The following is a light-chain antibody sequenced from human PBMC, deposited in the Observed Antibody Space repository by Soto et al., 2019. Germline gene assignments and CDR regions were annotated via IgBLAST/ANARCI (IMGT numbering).Light chain of an antibody. V-gene: IGKV1-12*01. Sequence: DVQMTQAPASVSASVGDRVTITCRASQGISNSLAWYQQKPGKAPKLLIYAASTLQSGVPSRFSGSGTGTDFTLTINSLQPEDFAVYYCQQANSFPLTFGGGTKVDIK. CDR1: QGISNS. CDR2: AAS. J-gene: IGKJ4*01. CDR3: QQANSFPLT.